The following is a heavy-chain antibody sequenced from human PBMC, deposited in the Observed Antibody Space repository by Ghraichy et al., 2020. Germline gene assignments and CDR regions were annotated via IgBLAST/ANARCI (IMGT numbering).Heavy chain of an antibody. V-gene: IGHV1-69*13. CDR1: GGTFSGYA. CDR3: ARTRGVNTYWYFDL. J-gene: IGHJ2*01. CDR2: VIPISGSA. D-gene: IGHD3-10*01. Sequence: SVQVSCKASGGTFSGYAISWVRQAPGQGLEWMGGVIPISGSANYAQKFQDRLTITADASTSTGYLELSILRSDDTAVYYCARTRGVNTYWYFDLWGRGTLVTVSS.